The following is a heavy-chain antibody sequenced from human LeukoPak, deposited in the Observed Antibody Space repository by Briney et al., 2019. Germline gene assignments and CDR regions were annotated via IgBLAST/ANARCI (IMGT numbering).Heavy chain of an antibody. D-gene: IGHD3-10*01. CDR1: GFIFSNYG. CDR2: ISASGSAT. J-gene: IGHJ3*02. CDR3: AKDSGPYPYAFDI. V-gene: IGHV3-23*01. Sequence: GGSLRLSCAASGFIFSNYGMNWVRQAPGKGLEWVAAISASGSATSYADSVRGRFTISRDNSKNTLYLQMNSLRAADTAIYYCAKDSGPYPYAFDIWGQGTMVTVSS.